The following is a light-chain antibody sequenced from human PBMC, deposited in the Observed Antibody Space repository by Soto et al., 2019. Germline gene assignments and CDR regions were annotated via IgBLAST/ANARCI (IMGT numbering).Light chain of an antibody. Sequence: ERVLTQSPGTLSLSPGEIATLSCRASQSVSSSYLAWYQQKPGQAPRLLIYGASSRATGIPDRFSGSGSGTDFTLTISRLEPEDFAVYYCQQGNTFGQGTRLEIK. CDR1: QSVSSSY. CDR2: GAS. J-gene: IGKJ5*01. V-gene: IGKV3-20*01. CDR3: QQGNT.